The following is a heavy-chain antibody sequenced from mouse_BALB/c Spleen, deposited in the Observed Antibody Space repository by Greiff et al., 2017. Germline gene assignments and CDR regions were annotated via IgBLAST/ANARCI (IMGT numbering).Heavy chain of an antibody. CDR1: GFTFSDYY. J-gene: IGHJ4*01. Sequence: VHVKQSGGGLVKPGGSLKLSCAASGFTFSDYYMYWVRQTPEKRLEWVATISDGGSYTYYPDSVKGRFTISRDNAKNNLYLQMSSLKSEDTAMYYCARVGGNGYDDMDYWGQGTSVTVSS. V-gene: IGHV5-4*02. CDR3: ARVGGNGYDDMDY. D-gene: IGHD2-2*01. CDR2: ISDGGSYT.